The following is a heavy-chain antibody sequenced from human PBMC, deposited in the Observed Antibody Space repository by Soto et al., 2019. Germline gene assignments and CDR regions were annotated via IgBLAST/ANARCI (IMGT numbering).Heavy chain of an antibody. V-gene: IGHV3-21*01. J-gene: IGHJ4*02. D-gene: IGHD3-9*01. CDR3: ARDADILTGYYDY. CDR2: ISSSSSYI. Sequence: GESLKISCAASGFTFSSYSMNWVRQAPGKGLEWVSSISSSSSYIYYADSVKGRFTISRDNAKNSLYLQMNSLRAEDTAVYYCARDADILTGYYDYWGQGTLVTVSS. CDR1: GFTFSSYS.